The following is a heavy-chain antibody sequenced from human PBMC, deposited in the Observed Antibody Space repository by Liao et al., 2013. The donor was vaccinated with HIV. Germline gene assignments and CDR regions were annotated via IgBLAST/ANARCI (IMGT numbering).Heavy chain of an antibody. J-gene: IGHJ3*01. V-gene: IGHV4-61*02. D-gene: IGHD3-16*01. CDR2: LYTSGST. CDR3: ARYLSEGEGDAFDV. CDR1: GGSITSGSFY. Sequence: QVQLQESGPGLVTPSQTLSLTCTVSGGSITSGSFYWTWIRQPAGKGLEWIGRLYTSGSTNYNSSLKSRVTISVDTSKNQLSLKLTSVTAADTAVYYCARYLSEGEGDAFDVWGQGTLVTVSS.